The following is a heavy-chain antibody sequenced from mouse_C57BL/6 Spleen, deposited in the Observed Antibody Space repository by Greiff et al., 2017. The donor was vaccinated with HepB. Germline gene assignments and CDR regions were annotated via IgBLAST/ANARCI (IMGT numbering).Heavy chain of an antibody. J-gene: IGHJ3*01. CDR2: IDPETGGT. V-gene: IGHV1-15*01. CDR1: GYTFTDYE. Sequence: VKLMESGAELVRPGASVTLSCKASGYTFTDYEMHWVKQTPVHGLEWIGAIDPETGGTAYNQKFKGKAILTADKSSSTAYMELRSLTSEDSAVYYCTRERIYSTEEFAYWGQGTLVTVSA. D-gene: IGHD1-1*01. CDR3: TRERIYSTEEFAY.